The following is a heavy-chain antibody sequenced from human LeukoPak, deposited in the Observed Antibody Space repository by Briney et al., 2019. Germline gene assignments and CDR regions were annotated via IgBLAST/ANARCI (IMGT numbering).Heavy chain of an antibody. Sequence: GGSLRLSCAASGFTVSSNYMSWVRQAPGKGLEWVSVIYSGGSTYYADSVKGRFTISRDNSKNTLYLQMNSLRAEDTAVYYCASQTGTTTLAGYWGQGTLVTVSS. CDR1: GFTVSSNY. CDR3: ASQTGTTTLAGY. V-gene: IGHV3-66*04. D-gene: IGHD1-1*01. J-gene: IGHJ4*02. CDR2: IYSGGST.